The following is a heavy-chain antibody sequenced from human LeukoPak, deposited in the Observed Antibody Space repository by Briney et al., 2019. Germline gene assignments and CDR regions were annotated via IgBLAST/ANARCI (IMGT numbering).Heavy chain of an antibody. CDR3: ARDNTGSYEY. D-gene: IGHD1-26*01. J-gene: IGHJ4*02. Sequence: AGSLRLSCAASGFTSGDYDMHWVRQAPGKGLEWVSLIRADGATTRYTDSVKGRFTISRDNSKDSLYLQMNSLRTEDTALYYCARDNTGSYEYWGQGTLVTVS. V-gene: IGHV3-43*02. CDR1: GFTSGDYD. CDR2: IRADGATT.